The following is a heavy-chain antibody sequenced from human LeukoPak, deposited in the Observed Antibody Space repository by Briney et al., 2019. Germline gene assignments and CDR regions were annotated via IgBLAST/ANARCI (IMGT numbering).Heavy chain of an antibody. J-gene: IGHJ4*02. Sequence: SETLSLTCTVSGGSISSYYWSWIRQPPGKGLEWIGYIYYSGSANYNPSLKSRVTISVDTSKNQFSLKLSSVTAADTAVYYCAREVYYDSNGFPRYFDYWGQGTLVTVSS. CDR3: AREVYYDSNGFPRYFDY. CDR2: IYYSGSA. V-gene: IGHV4-59*01. D-gene: IGHD3-22*01. CDR1: GGSISSYY.